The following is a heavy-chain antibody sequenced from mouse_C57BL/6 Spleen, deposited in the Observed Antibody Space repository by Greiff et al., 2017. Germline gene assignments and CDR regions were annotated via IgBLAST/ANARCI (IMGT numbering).Heavy chain of an antibody. CDR1: GFTFSSYA. Sequence: VQLVESGGGLVKPGGSLKLSCAASGFTFSSYAMSWVRQTPEKRLEWVATISDGGSYTYYPDNVKGRFTISRDNAKNNLYLQMSHLKSEDTAMYYCAREKGAWFAYWGQGTLVTVSA. D-gene: IGHD3-3*01. CDR2: ISDGGSYT. J-gene: IGHJ3*01. V-gene: IGHV5-4*01. CDR3: AREKGAWFAY.